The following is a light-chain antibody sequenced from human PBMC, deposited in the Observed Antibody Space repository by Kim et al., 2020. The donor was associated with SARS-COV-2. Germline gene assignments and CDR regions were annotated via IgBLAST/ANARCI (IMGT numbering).Light chain of an antibody. Sequence: QSVVTQSVSMSATPGQRVTIFCSGSTSNIGKNTVNWYQQLPGTAPKLLIYSNDQRPSGVPDRFSASKSGTSASLAISGLHSEDEADYYCAAWDDRLDGLVFGAGTQLTVL. V-gene: IGLV1-44*01. CDR3: AAWDDRLDGLV. CDR2: SND. CDR1: TSNIGKNT. J-gene: IGLJ3*02.